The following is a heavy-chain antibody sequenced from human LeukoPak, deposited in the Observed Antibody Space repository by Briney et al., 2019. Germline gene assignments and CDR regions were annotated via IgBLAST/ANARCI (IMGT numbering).Heavy chain of an antibody. V-gene: IGHV3-74*01. Sequence: GGSLRLSCAASGFTFSSYWMHWVRQAPGKGLVWVARINSDGSTASYADSVKGRFTISRDNAKNTLSLQMSSLRAEDTAVYYCERGYSGSFLDYWGQGTLVTVSS. D-gene: IGHD1-26*01. CDR3: ERGYSGSFLDY. CDR2: INSDGSTA. J-gene: IGHJ4*02. CDR1: GFTFSSYW.